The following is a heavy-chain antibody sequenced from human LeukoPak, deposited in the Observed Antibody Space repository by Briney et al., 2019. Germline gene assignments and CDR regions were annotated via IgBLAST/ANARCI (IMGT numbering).Heavy chain of an antibody. J-gene: IGHJ4*02. CDR1: GGPLSSHF. V-gene: IGHV4-59*11. Sequence: PSETLSLTCTVSGGPLSSHFWSWFRRPPGKGLENIGYIHSSGSTNYNPSYKSRVTVSLEMSKNQFSLSLSSVTAADTAVYYCARDPGDTDWYNFDFWGQGILVAVSS. D-gene: IGHD3-9*01. CDR3: ARDPGDTDWYNFDF. CDR2: IHSSGST.